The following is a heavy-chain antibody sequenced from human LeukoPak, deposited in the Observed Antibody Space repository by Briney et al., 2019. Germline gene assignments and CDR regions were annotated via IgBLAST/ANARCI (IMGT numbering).Heavy chain of an antibody. CDR3: ARGTDERWLQWGKYYMDV. J-gene: IGHJ6*03. V-gene: IGHV4-59*01. Sequence: PSETLSLTCTVSGGCISSYYWSWLRQAPGKGLEWIGFIYYSGSTNYNPSLESRATISVDTSKNHFSLKMSSVTAADTAVYYCARGTDERWLQWGKYYMDVWGKGTTVTVSS. D-gene: IGHD5-24*01. CDR1: GGCISSYY. CDR2: IYYSGST.